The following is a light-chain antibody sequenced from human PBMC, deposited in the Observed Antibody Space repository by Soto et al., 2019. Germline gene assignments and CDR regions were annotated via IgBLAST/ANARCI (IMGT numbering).Light chain of an antibody. CDR1: SSDVGGYNY. Sequence: QSSLTQPASVSGSPGQSITISCTGTSSDVGGYNYVSWYQQHPGKAPKLMIYEVSNRPSGVSNRFSGSKSGNTASLTISGLQAEDEADYYCSSYTRSSTLGVVGNGTKVTVL. CDR2: EVS. J-gene: IGLJ1*01. CDR3: SSYTRSSTLGV. V-gene: IGLV2-14*01.